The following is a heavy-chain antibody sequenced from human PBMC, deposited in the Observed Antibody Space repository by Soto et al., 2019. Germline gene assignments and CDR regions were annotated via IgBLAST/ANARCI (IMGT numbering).Heavy chain of an antibody. D-gene: IGHD3-10*01. CDR3: ARGTPITMVRGLTAPSTTRYGMDV. J-gene: IGHJ6*02. V-gene: IGHV4-34*01. CDR1: GGSFSGYY. Sequence: SETLSLTCAVYGGSFSGYYWSWIRQPPGKGLEWIGEINHSGSTNYNPSLKSRVTISVDTSKNQFSLKLSSVTAADTAVYYCARGTPITMVRGLTAPSTTRYGMDVWGQGTTVTVSS. CDR2: INHSGST.